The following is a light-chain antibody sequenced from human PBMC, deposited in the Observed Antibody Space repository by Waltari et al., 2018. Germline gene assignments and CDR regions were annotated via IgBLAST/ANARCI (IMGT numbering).Light chain of an antibody. CDR1: GSNIGARSD. J-gene: IGLJ3*02. V-gene: IGLV1-40*01. CDR3: QSYDTSLSVV. CDR2: GSS. Sequence: QSVLTQPPSVSGAPGQRVTIPCTGSGSNIGARSDLHGYQQLPRAAPKLLIYGSSTRPLGVPDRFFGSTSGTSASLAITGLQAEDEADYYCQSYDTSLSVVFGGGTKLTVL.